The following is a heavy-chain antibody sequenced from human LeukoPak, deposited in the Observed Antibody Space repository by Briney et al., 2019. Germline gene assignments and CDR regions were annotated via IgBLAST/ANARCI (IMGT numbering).Heavy chain of an antibody. CDR3: VKDIGIGYSYGPDF. D-gene: IGHD5-18*01. V-gene: IGHV3-9*01. CDR1: GFIIDDYA. J-gene: IGHJ4*02. Sequence: GRSLRLSCAASGFIIDDYAIHWVRQAPGKGLEWVSGLSWNSGTIGYADSVKGRFTISRDNAKNSLYLQMSSLRAEDTAFYYCVKDIGIGYSYGPDFWGQGTLVTVSS. CDR2: LSWNSGTI.